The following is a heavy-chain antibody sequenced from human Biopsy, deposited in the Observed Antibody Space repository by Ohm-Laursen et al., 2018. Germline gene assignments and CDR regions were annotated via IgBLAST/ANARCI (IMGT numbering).Heavy chain of an antibody. V-gene: IGHV1-18*01. J-gene: IGHJ4*02. CDR3: ARVTLPLYLDY. D-gene: IGHD5/OR15-5a*01. CDR1: GHSFTSYG. Sequence: GASVKVSCKASGHSFTSYGISCVRQAPGEGLEWMGRISGYNGNTNYAQKFQGRVTMTADASTSTVYMEVRGLRSDDTAVYYCARVTLPLYLDYWGQGTRVSVSS. CDR2: ISGYNGNT.